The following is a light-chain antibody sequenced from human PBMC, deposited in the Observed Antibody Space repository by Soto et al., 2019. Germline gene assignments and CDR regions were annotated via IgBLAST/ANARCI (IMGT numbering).Light chain of an antibody. CDR2: AAS. V-gene: IGKV1-39*01. Sequence: DIQMTQSPSSLSASVGDRVTITCRASQSISSYLNWYQQKPGQAPKLLIFAASSLQSGVPSRFSGSGSGTDFTLTISSLQPEDFATYYCQQSYSTPWTFGQGTKLEIK. CDR1: QSISSY. J-gene: IGKJ2*01. CDR3: QQSYSTPWT.